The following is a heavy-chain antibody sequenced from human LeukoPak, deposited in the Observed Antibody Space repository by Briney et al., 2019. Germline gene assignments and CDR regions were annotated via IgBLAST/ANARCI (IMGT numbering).Heavy chain of an antibody. CDR3: AKDDVRVRGVIYNGAFDI. CDR2: ISGSGGST. CDR1: GFTFSSYA. V-gene: IGHV3-23*01. D-gene: IGHD3-10*01. J-gene: IGHJ3*02. Sequence: GGSLRLSCVASGFTFSSYAMSWVRQAPGKGLEWVSAISGSGGSTYYADSVKGRFTISRDNSKNTLYLQMNSLRAEDTAVYYCAKDDVRVRGVIYNGAFDIWGQGTMVTVSS.